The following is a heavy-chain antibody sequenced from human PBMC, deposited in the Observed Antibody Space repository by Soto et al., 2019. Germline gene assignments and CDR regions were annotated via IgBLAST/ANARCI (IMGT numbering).Heavy chain of an antibody. V-gene: IGHV3-30*19. J-gene: IGHJ4*02. Sequence: GGSLRLSCAASEFNFNRYGMHWVRQAPGKGLEWVALISYDGSNKYYADSVKGRFTIPRDNSKNTIYLQMNSLRAEDTAVYYCARDPGSSHFDYWGQGALVTVSS. CDR3: ARDPGSSHFDY. CDR1: EFNFNRYG. D-gene: IGHD6-19*01. CDR2: ISYDGSNK.